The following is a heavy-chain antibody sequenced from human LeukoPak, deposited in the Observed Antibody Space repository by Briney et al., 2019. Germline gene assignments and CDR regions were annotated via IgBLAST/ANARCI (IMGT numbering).Heavy chain of an antibody. D-gene: IGHD6-19*01. J-gene: IGHJ3*02. Sequence: ASVKVSCKASGYTFTGYYMHWGCQAPGEGLGWMGWIILNSGGTNYAQKFQGRVTMNRDTSISTAFMELSRVGSDDTALYACARGVAVAGMDAFDIWGQGTMVTVSS. V-gene: IGHV1-2*02. CDR2: IILNSGGT. CDR3: ARGVAVAGMDAFDI. CDR1: GYTFTGYY.